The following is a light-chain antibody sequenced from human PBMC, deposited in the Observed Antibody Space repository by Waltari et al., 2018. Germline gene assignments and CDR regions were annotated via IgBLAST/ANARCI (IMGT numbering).Light chain of an antibody. CDR3: QQYNAWPRT. Sequence: EIVMTQSQATLSLSPGDRATLSCRASQYVSSNLAWYQQKPGQAPRLVIYGASTRATGIPGRFSGSGSVTEFTLSISGLQSEDFALYYCQQYNAWPRTFGQGTKVEIK. J-gene: IGKJ1*01. CDR1: QYVSSN. CDR2: GAS. V-gene: IGKV3-15*01.